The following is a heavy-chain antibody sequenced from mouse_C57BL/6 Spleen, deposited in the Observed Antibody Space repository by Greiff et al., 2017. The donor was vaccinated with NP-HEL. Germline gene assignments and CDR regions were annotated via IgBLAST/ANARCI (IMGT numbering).Heavy chain of an antibody. J-gene: IGHJ4*01. CDR1: GFTFSDYY. V-gene: IGHV5-16*01. Sequence: EVMLVESEGGLVQPGSSMKLSCTASGFTFSDYYMAWVRQVPEKGLEWVANINSDGSSTYYLDSLKSRFIISRDNAKNILYLQMSSLKSEDTATEYCARVDDYDVGNYAMDYWGQGTSVTVSS. CDR3: ARVDDYDVGNYAMDY. D-gene: IGHD2-4*01. CDR2: INSDGSST.